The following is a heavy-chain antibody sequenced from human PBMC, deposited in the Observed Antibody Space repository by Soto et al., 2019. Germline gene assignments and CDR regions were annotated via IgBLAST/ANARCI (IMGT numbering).Heavy chain of an antibody. CDR2: IYYSGST. Sequence: SETLSLTCTVSGGSISSDGYYWSWIRQHPGKGLEWIGYIYYSGSTYYNPSLKSRVTISVDTSKNQFSLKLSSVTAADTAVYYCARGDSGYYDSSGYYSYWGQGTLVTVSS. CDR3: ARGDSGYYDSSGYYSY. D-gene: IGHD3-22*01. J-gene: IGHJ4*02. V-gene: IGHV4-31*03. CDR1: GGSISSDGYY.